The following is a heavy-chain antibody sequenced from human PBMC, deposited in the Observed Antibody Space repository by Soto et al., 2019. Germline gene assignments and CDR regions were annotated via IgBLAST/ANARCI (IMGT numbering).Heavy chain of an antibody. J-gene: IGHJ6*02. V-gene: IGHV1-18*04. CDR1: GCTFTSYG. D-gene: IGHD2-15*01. CDR3: ARWAYCSGGSCLISYYGMDV. CDR2: ISAYNGNT. Sequence: GASVKVSCKASGCTFTSYGISWVRQAPGQGLEWMGWISAYNGNTNYAQKLQGRVTMTTDTSTSTAYMELRSLRSDDTAVYYCARWAYCSGGSCLISYYGMDVWGQGTTVTVSS.